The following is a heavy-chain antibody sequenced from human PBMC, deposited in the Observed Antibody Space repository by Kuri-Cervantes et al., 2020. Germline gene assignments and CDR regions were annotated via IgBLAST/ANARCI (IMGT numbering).Heavy chain of an antibody. Sequence: ASVKVSCKASGYIFARYGISWVRQAPGQGLEWMGWINPNSGGTNYAQKFQGRVTMTRDTSISTAYMELSRLRSDDTAVYYCARFSGFVVRAFDPWGQGTLVTVSS. D-gene: IGHD3-10*01. V-gene: IGHV1-2*02. J-gene: IGHJ5*02. CDR1: GYIFARYG. CDR3: ARFSGFVVRAFDP. CDR2: INPNSGGT.